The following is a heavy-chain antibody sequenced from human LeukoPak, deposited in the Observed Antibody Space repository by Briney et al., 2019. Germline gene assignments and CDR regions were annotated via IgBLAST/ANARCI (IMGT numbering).Heavy chain of an antibody. D-gene: IGHD3-3*01. J-gene: IGHJ6*03. V-gene: IGHV1-18*01. CDR3: ARDTGYVLRFLEWPTDYYYYYMDV. CDR2: ISAYNGNT. Sequence: ASVKVSCKASGYTFTSYGISWVRQAPGQGLEWMGWISAYNGNTNYAQKLQGRATMTTDTSTSTAYMELRSLRSDDTAVYYCARDTGYVLRFLEWPTDYYYYYMDVWGKGTTVTVSS. CDR1: GYTFTSYG.